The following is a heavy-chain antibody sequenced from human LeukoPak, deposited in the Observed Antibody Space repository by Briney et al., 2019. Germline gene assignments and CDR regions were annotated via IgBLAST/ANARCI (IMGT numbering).Heavy chain of an antibody. J-gene: IGHJ5*02. CDR1: GGCISSYY. D-gene: IGHD3-22*01. CDR2: IYYSEST. V-gene: IGHV4-59*01. Sequence: SETLSLTCTVSGGCISSYYWSWIRQPPGKGLEWIGYIYYSESTNCNPSLKSRVTISADTSKNQISLKLSSVTAADTAVYYCARDGEVEDSSGYIWFDPWGQGTLVTVSS. CDR3: ARDGEVEDSSGYIWFDP.